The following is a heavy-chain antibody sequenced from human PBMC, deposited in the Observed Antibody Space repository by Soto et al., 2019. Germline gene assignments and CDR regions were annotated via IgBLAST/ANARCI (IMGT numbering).Heavy chain of an antibody. Sequence: QVQLAQSGGEVKRPGASVKVSCKTSGYTFSNYGITWVRQAPGQPLEWLGWISLYSDGTNYAQKYQGSVSMTTCTSTTTAFRELRSLRSDDTAVYYCARVVPGAEAWFGPWGQGTLVTVSS. J-gene: IGHJ5*02. CDR2: ISLYSDGT. D-gene: IGHD2-2*01. V-gene: IGHV1-18*01. CDR3: ARVVPGAEAWFGP. CDR1: GYTFSNYG.